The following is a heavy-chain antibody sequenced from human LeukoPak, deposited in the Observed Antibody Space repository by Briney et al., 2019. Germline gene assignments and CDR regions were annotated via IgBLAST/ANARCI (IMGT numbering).Heavy chain of an antibody. J-gene: IGHJ6*02. CDR3: ARDHYYGSGSENYYYYYGMDV. CDR1: GGTFSSYA. V-gene: IGHV1-69*04. Sequence: SVKVSCKASGGTFSSYAISWVRQAPGQGLEWMGRIIPILAIANYAQKFQGRVTITADKSTSTAYMELSSLRSEDTAVYYCARDHYYGSGSENYYYYYGMDVWGQGTTVTVSS. CDR2: IIPILAIA. D-gene: IGHD3-10*01.